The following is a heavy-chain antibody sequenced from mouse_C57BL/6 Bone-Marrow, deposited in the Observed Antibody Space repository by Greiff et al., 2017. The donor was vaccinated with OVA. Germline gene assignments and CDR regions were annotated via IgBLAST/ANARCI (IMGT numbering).Heavy chain of an antibody. CDR2: IDPETGGT. V-gene: IGHV1-15*01. CDR1: GYTFTDYE. Sequence: SGAELVRPGASVTLSCKASGYTFTDYEMHWVKQTPVHGLEWIGAIDPETGGTAYNQKFKGKAILTADKSSSTAYMELRSLTSEDSAVYYCTNRVYYFDYWGQGTTLTVSS. J-gene: IGHJ2*01. CDR3: TNRVYYFDY.